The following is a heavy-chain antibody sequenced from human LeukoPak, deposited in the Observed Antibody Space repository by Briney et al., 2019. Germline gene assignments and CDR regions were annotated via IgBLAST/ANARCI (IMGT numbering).Heavy chain of an antibody. D-gene: IGHD3-22*01. CDR3: IRALLYYDSNAYFY. CDR2: IRSKPYGGTT. J-gene: IGHJ4*02. Sequence: GGSLRLSCTGSGFTFGDYAMSRVRQAPGKGLEWVGFIRSKPYGGTTEYAASVKGRFTISRDDSKSIVYLQMNSLTTEDTAVYYCIRALLYYDSNAYFYWGQGTLVPVSS. CDR1: GFTFGDYA. V-gene: IGHV3-49*04.